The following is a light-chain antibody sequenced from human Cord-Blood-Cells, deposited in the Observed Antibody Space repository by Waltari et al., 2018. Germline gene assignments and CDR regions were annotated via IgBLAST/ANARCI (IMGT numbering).Light chain of an antibody. CDR2: KAS. V-gene: IGKV1-5*03. CDR3: QQYNSYSRT. CDR1: QSISSW. Sequence: DIQMTQSPSTLSASVGDRVTITCRASQSISSWLAWYQQKPGKVPKLLIYKASSLESGVPSRFSGSRSGTEFTLTISSLQPDDFATYYCQQYNSYSRTFGQGTKVEIK. J-gene: IGKJ1*01.